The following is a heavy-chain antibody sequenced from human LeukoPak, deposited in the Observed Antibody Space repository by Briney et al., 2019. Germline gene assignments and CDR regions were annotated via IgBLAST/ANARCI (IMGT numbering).Heavy chain of an antibody. J-gene: IGHJ4*02. D-gene: IGHD3-22*01. CDR3: AKRGVVIRVILVGFHKEAYYFDS. CDR1: GITLSNYG. V-gene: IGHV3-23*01. CDR2: ISDSGGRT. Sequence: GGSLRLSCAVSGITLSNYGMSWVRQAPGKGLEWVAGISDSGGRTNYAASVKGRFTISRDNPKNTLYLQMNSPRAEDTAVYFCAKRGVVIRVILVGFHKEAYYFDSWGQGALVTVSS.